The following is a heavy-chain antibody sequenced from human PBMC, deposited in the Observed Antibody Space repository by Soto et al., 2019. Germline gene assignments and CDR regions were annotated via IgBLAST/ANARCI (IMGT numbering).Heavy chain of an antibody. CDR1: GFTFNTYG. Sequence: GGSLRLSCTASGFTFNTYGIHWVRQAPGKGLEWVAFTWFDGSRVYYADSVKGRSTISRDSSRNTVHLQVNSLRVEDTATYYCARDLLEEPADYYDTKADALDTWGQGTMVTVSS. J-gene: IGHJ3*02. CDR2: TWFDGSRV. D-gene: IGHD3-22*01. V-gene: IGHV3-33*01. CDR3: ARDLLEEPADYYDTKADALDT.